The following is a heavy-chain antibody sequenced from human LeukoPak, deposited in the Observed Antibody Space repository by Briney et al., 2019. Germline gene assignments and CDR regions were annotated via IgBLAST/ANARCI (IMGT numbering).Heavy chain of an antibody. J-gene: IGHJ6*03. Sequence: SETLSLTCAVYGVSLRVYYWSWIRQSPEKGLEWIGEISHEGDSIYNPSLKSRLTLSVDMSKNQFSLKLRSVTAADTAVYYCARGRNYVSDYYFDVWGKGTTVIVSS. CDR3: ARGRNYVSDYYFDV. CDR1: GVSLRVYY. D-gene: IGHD1-7*01. CDR2: ISHEGDS. V-gene: IGHV4-34*01.